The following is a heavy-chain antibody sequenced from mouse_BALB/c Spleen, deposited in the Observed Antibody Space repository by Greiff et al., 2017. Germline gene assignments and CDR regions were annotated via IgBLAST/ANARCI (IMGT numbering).Heavy chain of an antibody. CDR1: GDSITSGY. CDR3: ARSPDSSGYGGYFDY. V-gene: IGHV3-8*02. CDR2: ISYSGST. D-gene: IGHD3-2*01. Sequence: EVQLQQSGPSLVKPSQTLSLTCSVTGDSITSGYWNWIRKFPGNKLEYMGYISYSGSTYYNPSLKSRISITRDTSKNQYYLQLNSVTTEDTATYYCARSPDSSGYGGYFDYWGQGTTLTVSS. J-gene: IGHJ2*01.